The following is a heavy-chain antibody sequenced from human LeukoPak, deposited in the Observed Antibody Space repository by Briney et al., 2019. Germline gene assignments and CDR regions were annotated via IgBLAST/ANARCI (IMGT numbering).Heavy chain of an antibody. J-gene: IGHJ1*01. Sequence: GGSLRLSCAASGFTFSSYAMSWVRQAPGKGLEWVSAISGSGGSTYYADSVKGRFTISRDNSKNTLCLQMNSLRAEDTAVYYCAKVGCSSTSCYEGATHAEYFQHWGQGTLVTVSS. V-gene: IGHV3-23*01. D-gene: IGHD2-2*01. CDR3: AKVGCSSTSCYEGATHAEYFQH. CDR2: ISGSGGST. CDR1: GFTFSSYA.